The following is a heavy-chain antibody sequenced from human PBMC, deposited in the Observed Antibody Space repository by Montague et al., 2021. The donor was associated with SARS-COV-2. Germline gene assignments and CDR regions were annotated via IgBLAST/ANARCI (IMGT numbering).Heavy chain of an antibody. V-gene: IGHV3-7*01. CDR1: GFMFSNNW. J-gene: IGHJ4*02. CDR3: AGKNAFRY. Sequence: SLRLSCAVSGPGFMFSNNWMSWVRQAPGKGLEWVANIKHDNSEKYYVDSVKGRFTISRDNAKKSLYLQMNSLRVEDTAVYYCAGKNAFRYWGPGTLVTVS. D-gene: IGHD2-2*01. CDR2: IKHDNSEK.